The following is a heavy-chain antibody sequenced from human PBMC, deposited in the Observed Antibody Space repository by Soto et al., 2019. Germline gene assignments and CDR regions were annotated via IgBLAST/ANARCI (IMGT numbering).Heavy chain of an antibody. CDR2: IRGRADST. J-gene: IGHJ4*02. V-gene: IGHV3-23*01. D-gene: IGHD2-15*01. Sequence: GGSLRLSCAASGFPFSTYDMSWVRQAPGKGLDWVSVIRGRADSTYYANSVKGRFTIARDNSKNTLFLQMNSLRAEDTSIYYCTEGGLLDYWGPGTLVTVSS. CDR1: GFPFSTYD. CDR3: TEGGLLDY.